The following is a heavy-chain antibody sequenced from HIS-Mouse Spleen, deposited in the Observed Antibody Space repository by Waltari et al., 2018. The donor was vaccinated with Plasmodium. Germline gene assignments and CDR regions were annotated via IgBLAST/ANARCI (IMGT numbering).Heavy chain of an antibody. Sequence: EVQLVESGGGLVQPGGSLSPSLPASGFTFSSSWMSWVRQAPGKGLEWVANIKKDGSEKYYVDSVKGRFTISRDNAKNSLYLQMNSLRAEDTAVYYCASSWYWYFDLWGRGTLVTVSS. J-gene: IGHJ2*01. CDR3: ASSWYWYFDL. CDR2: IKKDGSEK. D-gene: IGHD6-13*01. CDR1: GFTFSSSW. V-gene: IGHV3-7*01.